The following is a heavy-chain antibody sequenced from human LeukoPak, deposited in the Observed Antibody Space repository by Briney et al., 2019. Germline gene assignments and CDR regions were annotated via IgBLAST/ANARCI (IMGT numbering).Heavy chain of an antibody. D-gene: IGHD6-19*01. CDR1: GGSISSYY. CDR3: AGEYSRGWSVSRQYGMDV. Sequence: SETLSLTCTVSGGSISSYYWSWIRQPPGKGLEWIGYIYYSGSTNYNPSLKSRVAISVDTSKNQFSLKLSSVTAADTAVYYCAGEYSRGWSVSRQYGMDVWGQGTTVTVSS. CDR2: IYYSGST. V-gene: IGHV4-59*01. J-gene: IGHJ6*02.